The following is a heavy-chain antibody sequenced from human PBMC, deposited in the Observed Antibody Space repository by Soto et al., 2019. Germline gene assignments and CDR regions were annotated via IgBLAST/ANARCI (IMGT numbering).Heavy chain of an antibody. CDR2: IYYSGST. CDR3: ARLDSSGYFDS. Sequence: QLQLQESGPGLVKPSETLSLTCTVSGGSISSGSYFWGWIRQPPGKGLEWIGTIYYSGSTYYSPSLKGRVTISVDTAKTHFSLNLRSVTAADTAVYYCARLDSSGYFDSWGQGTLVTVSS. V-gene: IGHV4-39*01. CDR1: GGSISSGSYF. J-gene: IGHJ4*02. D-gene: IGHD4-4*01.